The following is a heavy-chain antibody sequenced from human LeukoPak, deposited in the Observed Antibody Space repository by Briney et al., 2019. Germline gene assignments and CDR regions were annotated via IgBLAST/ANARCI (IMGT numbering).Heavy chain of an antibody. V-gene: IGHV4-34*01. J-gene: IGHJ4*02. CDR3: ARPRYGSGSLDS. Sequence: KSSETLSLTCAVYGGSFSGHYWTWIRQLPGKGLEWIGEINHSGSTTYNPSLNSRVTISVDTSKNQFSLRLSSVTAADTAVYYCARPRYGSGSLDSWGQGTLVTVSS. CDR1: GGSFSGHY. CDR2: INHSGST. D-gene: IGHD3-10*01.